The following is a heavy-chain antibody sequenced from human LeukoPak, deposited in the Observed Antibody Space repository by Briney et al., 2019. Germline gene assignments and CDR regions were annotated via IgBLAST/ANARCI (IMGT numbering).Heavy chain of an antibody. V-gene: IGHV4-31*03. CDR2: IYYSGST. Sequence: PSQTLSLTCTVSGGSVSTGAYYWTWIRQLPGKGLEWIGYIYYSGSTYYNPSLESRITISIDTSKNQFSLRLSSVTAADTAVYYCARYGSGWPSYFDYWGQGTLVTVSS. D-gene: IGHD6-19*01. J-gene: IGHJ4*02. CDR3: ARYGSGWPSYFDY. CDR1: GGSVSTGAYY.